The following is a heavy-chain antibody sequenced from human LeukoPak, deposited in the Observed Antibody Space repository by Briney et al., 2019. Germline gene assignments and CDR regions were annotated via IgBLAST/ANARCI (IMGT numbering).Heavy chain of an antibody. D-gene: IGHD3-3*01. CDR2: IYYSGST. V-gene: IGHV4-39*01. CDR1: GGSISSSSYY. CDR3: ARRDAIFGVVY. Sequence: SETLSLTCTVSGGSISSSSYYWGWIRQPPGKGLEWIGSIYYSGSTYYNPSLKSRVTISVDTSKNQFSLKLSSVTAADTAVYHCARRDAIFGVVYWGQGTLVTVSS. J-gene: IGHJ4*02.